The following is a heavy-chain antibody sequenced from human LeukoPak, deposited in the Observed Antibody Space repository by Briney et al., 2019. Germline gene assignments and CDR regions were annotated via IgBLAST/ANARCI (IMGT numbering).Heavy chain of an antibody. Sequence: GWALRLSCAATGFTFISYGMHWVRQAPGKGRAWVAVIWYDGSNKYCADSVKGRFTISRDNSKNTLYLQMNSLRAEDTAVYYCAKDAHTAMALDIWGQGTVVTVSS. V-gene: IGHV3-33*06. D-gene: IGHD5-18*01. CDR2: IWYDGSNK. J-gene: IGHJ3*02. CDR3: AKDAHTAMALDI. CDR1: GFTFISYG.